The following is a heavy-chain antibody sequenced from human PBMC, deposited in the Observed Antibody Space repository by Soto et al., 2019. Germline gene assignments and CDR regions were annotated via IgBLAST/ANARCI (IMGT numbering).Heavy chain of an antibody. CDR2: INHSGST. CDR1: GGSLSGYY. D-gene: IGHD6-6*01. Sequence: SETLSLTCAVYGGSLSGYYWSWIRQPPGKGLEWIGEINHSGSTYYNPSLKSRVTISVDTSKNQFSLKLSSVTAADTAVYYCASKDSSSSVNYYYYMDVWGKGTTVTVSS. CDR3: ASKDSSSSVNYYYYMDV. J-gene: IGHJ6*03. V-gene: IGHV4-34*01.